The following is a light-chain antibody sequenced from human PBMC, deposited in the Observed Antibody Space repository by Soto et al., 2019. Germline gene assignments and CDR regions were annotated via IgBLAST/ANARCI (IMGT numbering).Light chain of an antibody. CDR3: QKYNSAPYA. CDR2: GAF. J-gene: IGKJ2*01. Sequence: DIQMTQSPSSLSASVGDRVTITCRASQGISNYLAWYQQRPGQVPKLLIYGAFTLQSGVPSRFSGSGSGTDFTLTISSLQPEDVATYYCQKYNSAPYAFCQGTKLEIK. CDR1: QGISNY. V-gene: IGKV1-27*01.